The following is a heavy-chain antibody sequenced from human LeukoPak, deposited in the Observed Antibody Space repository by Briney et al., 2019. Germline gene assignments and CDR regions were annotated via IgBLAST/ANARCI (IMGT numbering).Heavy chain of an antibody. CDR2: IKQDGSEK. Sequence: QTGGSLRLSCAASGFSFSTYWMSWVRQALGKGLQWVANIKQDGSEKNYVDSVKGRFTISRDNAKNSLYLQMNSLRAEDTAVYYCARARLTLAREVIIKADYWGQGILVTVSS. V-gene: IGHV3-7*03. CDR3: ARARLTLAREVIIKADY. J-gene: IGHJ4*02. CDR1: GFSFSTYW. D-gene: IGHD3-10*01.